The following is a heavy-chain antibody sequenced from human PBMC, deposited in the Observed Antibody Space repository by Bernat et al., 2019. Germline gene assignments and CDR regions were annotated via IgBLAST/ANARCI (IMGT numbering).Heavy chain of an antibody. V-gene: IGHV4-59*08. D-gene: IGHD3-10*01. CDR3: AGGETLAWFDP. CDR2: IYYSGCT. CDR1: GGSIRRYY. J-gene: IGHJ5*02. Sequence: QVQLQESGLGRVKPSVTLSLTCTVSGGSIRRYYWSWIRQPPGKGLEWIGYIYYSGCTNYNPSLKSRVTISVDTSKNQLSLKLSSVTAADTAVYYCAGGETLAWFDPWGQGTLVTVSS.